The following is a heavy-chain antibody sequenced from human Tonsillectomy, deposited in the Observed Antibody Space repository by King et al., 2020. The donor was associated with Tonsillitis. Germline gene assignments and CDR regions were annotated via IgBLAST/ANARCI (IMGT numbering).Heavy chain of an antibody. J-gene: IGHJ4*02. CDR3: ARDGTAAGDFFDY. Sequence: VQLVESGGGVVQPGRSLRLSCAASGFTFSSYAMHWVRQAPGKGLEWVAVISYDGSNKYYADSVKGRFTISRDNAKNTLYLQMNSLRAEDTAVYYCARDGTAAGDFFDYWGQGTLVTVSS. D-gene: IGHD6-13*01. CDR2: ISYDGSNK. CDR1: GFTFSSYA. V-gene: IGHV3-30*04.